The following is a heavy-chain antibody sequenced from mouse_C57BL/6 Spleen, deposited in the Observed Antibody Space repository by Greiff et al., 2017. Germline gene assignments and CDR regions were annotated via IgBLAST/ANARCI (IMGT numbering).Heavy chain of an antibody. CDR2: IDPEDGDT. D-gene: IGHD2-2*01. CDR3: SLLWIRLPPYAMCC. J-gene: IGHJ4*01. CDR1: GFHINDYY. Sequence: VQLQQSGAELVRPGASVKMSCTASGFHINDYYMHWVKQRPEQGLEWIGRIDPEDGDTEYAPKFQGKATMNADTSSNTAYRQLSSLTSEDTAVYYCSLLWIRLPPYAMCCRGPGTSVTVS. V-gene: IGHV14-1*01.